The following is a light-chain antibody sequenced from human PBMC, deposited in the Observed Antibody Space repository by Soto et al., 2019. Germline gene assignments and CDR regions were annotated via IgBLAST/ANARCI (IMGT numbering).Light chain of an antibody. CDR1: SSDVGSYNY. Sequence: QSVLTQPASVSGSPGQSITISCTGTSSDVGSYNYVSWYQQYPGKAPKLIIYDVSNRPSGVSYRFSGSKSGNTASLTISGLQAEDEADYYCSSYTTRSTHVVFGGGTKVTVL. J-gene: IGLJ2*01. V-gene: IGLV2-14*01. CDR3: SSYTTRSTHVV. CDR2: DVS.